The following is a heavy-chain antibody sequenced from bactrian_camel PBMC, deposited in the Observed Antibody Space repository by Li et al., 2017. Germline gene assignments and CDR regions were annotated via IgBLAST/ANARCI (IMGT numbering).Heavy chain of an antibody. D-gene: IGHD8*01. CDR2: VNFDGKNV. J-gene: IGHJ6*01. V-gene: IGHV3-2*01. CDR1: GFAFTTSY. CDR3: VRSNDWTFGY. Sequence: HVQLVESGGELVQPGGSLSVSCKASGFAFTTSYMTWVRQTPQKGLEWVSSVNFDGKNVYYADSVKGRITISRDNAENTAYLRIDSLKSEDTGLYYCVRSNDWTFGYWGRGTQVTV.